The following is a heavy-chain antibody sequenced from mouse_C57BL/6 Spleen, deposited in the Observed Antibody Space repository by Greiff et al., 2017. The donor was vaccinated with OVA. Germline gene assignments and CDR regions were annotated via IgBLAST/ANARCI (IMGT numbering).Heavy chain of an antibody. CDR2: IYPSDSET. CDR3: ARRGPYYAMDY. J-gene: IGHJ4*01. Sequence: VQLQQPGAELVRPGSSVKLSCKASGYTFTSYWMDWVKQRPGQGLEWIGNIYPSDSETHYNQKFTDKATLTVDKSSSTAYMQLSSLTSEDSAVYYCARRGPYYAMDYWGQGTSVTVSS. CDR1: GYTFTSYW. V-gene: IGHV1-61*01.